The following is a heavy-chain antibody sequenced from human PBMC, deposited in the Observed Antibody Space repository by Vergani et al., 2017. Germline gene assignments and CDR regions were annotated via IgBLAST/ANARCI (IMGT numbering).Heavy chain of an antibody. Sequence: QLQLQESGPGLVKPSQTLSLTCTVSGGSISSGGYYWSWIRQHPGKGLEWIGYIYYSGSTYYNPSLKSRVTISVDTSKNQFSLKLSSVTAADTAVYYCARGARTVEVNWNRGPRVIDPWGQGTLVTVSS. V-gene: IGHV4-31*03. CDR3: ARGARTVEVNWNRGPRVIDP. D-gene: IGHD1-20*01. J-gene: IGHJ5*02. CDR1: GGSISSGGYY. CDR2: IYYSGST.